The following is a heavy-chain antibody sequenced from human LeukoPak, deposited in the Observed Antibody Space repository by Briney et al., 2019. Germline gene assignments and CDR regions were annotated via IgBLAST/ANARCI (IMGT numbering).Heavy chain of an antibody. J-gene: IGHJ4*02. CDR3: AREGWYGDYRRRQKPIDF. CDR2: INPYGSDT. D-gene: IGHD4-17*01. CDR1: GFTFNSYW. Sequence: GGSLRLSCAASGFTFNSYWMWWVRQASGKGLEWVANINPYGSDTYYADSVKGRFTISRDNAKKSLYLQMISLRAEDTAVYYCAREGWYGDYRRRQKPIDFWGQGTLVTVSS. V-gene: IGHV3-7*01.